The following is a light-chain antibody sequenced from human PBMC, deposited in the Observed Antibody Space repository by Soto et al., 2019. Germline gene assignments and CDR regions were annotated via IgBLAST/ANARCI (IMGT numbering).Light chain of an antibody. V-gene: IGLV2-14*01. CDR3: SSYTSSIRV. CDR2: EVS. Sequence: QSVLTQPASVSGSPGQSITISCTGTSSDVGGYNYVSWYQQHPGKAPKLMIYEVSNRPSGVSNRFSGSKSGNTASLTLSGLQAEDEADYYCSSYTSSIRVFGGGTKVTVL. J-gene: IGLJ3*02. CDR1: SSDVGGYNY.